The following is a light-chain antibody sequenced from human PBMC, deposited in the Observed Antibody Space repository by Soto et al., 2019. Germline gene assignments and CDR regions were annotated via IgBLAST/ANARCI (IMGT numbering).Light chain of an antibody. J-gene: IGLJ1*01. CDR1: SSDVGGYNY. CDR3: SSYTTSNTRQIV. V-gene: IGLV2-14*03. CDR2: DVS. Sequence: QSALTQPASVSGSPGQSITISCTGTSSDVGGYNYLSWYQHHPGKAPKLVIYDVSNRPSGISNRFSGSKSDNTASLTISGLQPEDEADDYCSSYTTSNTRQIVFGTGTKLTVL.